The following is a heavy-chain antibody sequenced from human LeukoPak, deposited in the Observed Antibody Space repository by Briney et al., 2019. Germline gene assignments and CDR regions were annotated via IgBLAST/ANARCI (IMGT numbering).Heavy chain of an antibody. CDR1: GFTFSSYG. Sequence: WGSLRLSCAASGFTFSSYGMSWVRQAPGKGLEWVSAISGSGGSTYYADSVKGRFTISRDNAKDSLYLRMNSLRAEDMAVYYCARVWYSGSYPVDYWGQGTLVTVSS. J-gene: IGHJ4*02. CDR2: ISGSGGST. CDR3: ARVWYSGSYPVDY. D-gene: IGHD1-26*01. V-gene: IGHV3-23*01.